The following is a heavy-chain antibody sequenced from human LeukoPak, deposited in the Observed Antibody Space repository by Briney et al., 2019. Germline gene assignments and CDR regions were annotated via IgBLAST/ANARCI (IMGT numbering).Heavy chain of an antibody. CDR1: GFTFSNYG. Sequence: GRSLRLSCAASGFTFSNYGMHWVRQAPGKGLEWVSVMSYDGSNKYYADSVKGRFTISRDNSKNTLYLLMDSLRTEDTAVYYCATTTGYREQLVSDYFDCWGQGALVTVSS. J-gene: IGHJ4*02. CDR2: MSYDGSNK. D-gene: IGHD1-1*01. V-gene: IGHV3-30*03. CDR3: ATTTGYREQLVSDYFDC.